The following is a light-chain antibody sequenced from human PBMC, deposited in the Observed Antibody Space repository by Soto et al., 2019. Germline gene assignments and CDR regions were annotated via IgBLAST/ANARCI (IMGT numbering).Light chain of an antibody. V-gene: IGKV1-5*03. J-gene: IGKJ1*01. CDR2: KAS. CDR1: QSISSY. CDR3: QQYNSS. Sequence: DIPMTQSPSSLSASVGDRVTITCRASQSISSYLNWYQQKPGKAPKLLIYKASSLESGVPSRFSGSGSGTEFTLTISSLQPDDFATYYCQQYNSSFGQGTKVEIK.